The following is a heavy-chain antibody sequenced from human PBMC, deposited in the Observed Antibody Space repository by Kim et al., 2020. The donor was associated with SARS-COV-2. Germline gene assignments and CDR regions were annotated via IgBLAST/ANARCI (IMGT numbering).Heavy chain of an antibody. Sequence: GGSLRLSCAASGFTFSSYDMHWVRQATGKGLEWVSAIATAGDPSYTGSVRGRFTISRENAKNSLFLQMNSLRAGDTPVYYCARSGGSTGNWYFVLWGRCTLFSVSS. J-gene: IGHJ2*01. CDR2: IATAGDP. CDR1: GFTFSSYD. CDR3: ARSGGSTGNWYFVL. D-gene: IGHD6-13*01. V-gene: IGHV3-13*05.